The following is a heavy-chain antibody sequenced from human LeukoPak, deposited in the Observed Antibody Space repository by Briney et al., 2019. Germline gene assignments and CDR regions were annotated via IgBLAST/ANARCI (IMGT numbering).Heavy chain of an antibody. CDR1: GFTVGSNY. V-gene: IGHV3-66*01. J-gene: IGHJ4*02. CDR2: IYSGGST. D-gene: IGHD3-22*01. CDR3: ARDRPYDSSGYYYVL. Sequence: GGSLRLSCAASGFTVGSNYMSWVRQAPGKGLEWVSVIYSGGSTYYADSVKGRFTISRDNSKNTLYLQMNSLRAEDTAVYYCARDRPYDSSGYYYVLWGQGTLVTVSS.